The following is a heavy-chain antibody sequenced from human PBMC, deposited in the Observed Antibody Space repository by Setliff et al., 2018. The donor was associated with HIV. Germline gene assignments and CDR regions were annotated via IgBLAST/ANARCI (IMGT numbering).Heavy chain of an antibody. J-gene: IGHJ2*01. V-gene: IGHV4-59*11. CDR2: IYYNGST. D-gene: IGHD3-3*01. CDR1: GGSISGHY. CDR3: ARAQRITIFGVVYWYFDL. Sequence: SETLSLTCSVSGGSISGHYWSWVRQPPGKGLEWIGYIYYNGSTNYNPSLKSRVTISVDTSKKQYSLRLSSVTAADTAVYYCARAQRITIFGVVYWYFDLWGRGTLVTVSS.